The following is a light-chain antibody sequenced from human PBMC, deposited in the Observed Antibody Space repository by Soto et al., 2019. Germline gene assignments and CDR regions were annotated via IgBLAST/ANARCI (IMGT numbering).Light chain of an antibody. J-gene: IGLJ2*01. CDR2: EVS. CDR3: SSYTRNSTLV. CDR1: SSDVGGYNY. Sequence: QSALTRPASVSGSPGQSITISCTGTSSDVGGYNYVSWYQQHPGKAPKLMIYEVSNRPSGVSNRFSGSKSGNTASLTISGLQAEDEADYYCSSYTRNSTLVFGGGTQLTVL. V-gene: IGLV2-14*01.